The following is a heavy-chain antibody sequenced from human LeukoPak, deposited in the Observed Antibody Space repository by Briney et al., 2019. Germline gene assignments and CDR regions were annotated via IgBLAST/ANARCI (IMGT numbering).Heavy chain of an antibody. D-gene: IGHD4-17*01. CDR2: MYNSGST. Sequence: SETLSLTCTVSGGFLSGSYWSWIRQPPGKGLEWIAYMYNSGSTNYNPSLKSRVTISIDTSKNQFSLKLSSLTAADTAIYYCARGIESYGDYGYWGQGILVTVSS. J-gene: IGHJ4*02. CDR3: ARGIESYGDYGY. CDR1: GGFLSGSY. V-gene: IGHV4-59*01.